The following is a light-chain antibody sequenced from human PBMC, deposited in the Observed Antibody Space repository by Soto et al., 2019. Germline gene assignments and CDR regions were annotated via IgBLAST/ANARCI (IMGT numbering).Light chain of an antibody. CDR3: QQYGSSPFT. Sequence: VLTQSRGTLSLSPGESATLSCRSSQSVSSSYLAWYQQKPGQAPRLLIYGASSRATGIPDRFSGSGSGTDFTLTISRLEPEDFAVYYCQQYGSSPFTFGPGTKVDIK. CDR1: QSVSSSY. V-gene: IGKV3-20*01. CDR2: GAS. J-gene: IGKJ3*01.